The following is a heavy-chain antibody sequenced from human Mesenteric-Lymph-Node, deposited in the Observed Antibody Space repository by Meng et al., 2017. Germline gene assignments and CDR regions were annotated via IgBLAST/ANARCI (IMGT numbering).Heavy chain of an antibody. CDR1: GGSFRDYY. CDR3: ARRGPSGNFSP. CDR2: IDHRGNT. J-gene: IGHJ5*02. D-gene: IGHD3-10*01. Sequence: QVQLQRWGSRLFKPSEPLSRSVAVYGGSFRDYYWTWIRHPPGKGLEWIGEIDHRGNTKYNPSLKSRVTISLDTSKKQFSLKVSSVTAADSAVYYCARRGPSGNFSPWSQGALVTVSS. V-gene: IGHV4-34*02.